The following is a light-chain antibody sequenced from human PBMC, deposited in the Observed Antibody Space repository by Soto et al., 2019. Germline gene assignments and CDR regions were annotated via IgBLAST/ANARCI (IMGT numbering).Light chain of an antibody. J-gene: IGLJ1*01. CDR2: DDD. CDR3: GSWDSSLSAYV. V-gene: IGLV1-51*01. CDR1: SSNIGGNS. Sequence: QSALTQPPSVSAAPGQRVTISCSGGSSNIGGNSVSWYQQLPGTAPKLLIYDDDKRPSGIPDRFSGPKSGTSATLGITGFQTGDEADHYCGSWDSSLSAYVFGTGTKVTVL.